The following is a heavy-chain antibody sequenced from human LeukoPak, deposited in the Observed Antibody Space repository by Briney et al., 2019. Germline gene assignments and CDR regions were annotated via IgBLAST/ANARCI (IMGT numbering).Heavy chain of an antibody. J-gene: IGHJ4*02. Sequence: SETLSLTCIVSGGSISSGSYYWSWIRQPAGKGLEWIGRIYTSGSTNYNPSLKSRVTISVDTSKNQFSLKLSSVTAADTAVYYCARVYGSGSLIIDYWGQGTLVTVSS. D-gene: IGHD3-10*01. CDR2: IYTSGST. V-gene: IGHV4-61*02. CDR1: GGSISSGSYY. CDR3: ARVYGSGSLIIDY.